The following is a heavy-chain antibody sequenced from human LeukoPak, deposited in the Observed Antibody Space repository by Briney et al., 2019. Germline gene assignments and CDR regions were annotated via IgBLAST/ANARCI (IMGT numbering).Heavy chain of an antibody. D-gene: IGHD3-10*01. CDR2: INHSGST. Sequence: KASETLSLTCAVYGGSFSGYYWSWIRQPPGKGLEWIGEINHSGSTNYNPSLKSRVTISVDTSKNQFSLKLSSVTAADTAVYYCARRFGSGSYYRAQYYFDYWGQGTLVTVSS. V-gene: IGHV4-34*01. CDR3: ARRFGSGSYYRAQYYFDY. J-gene: IGHJ4*02. CDR1: GGSFSGYY.